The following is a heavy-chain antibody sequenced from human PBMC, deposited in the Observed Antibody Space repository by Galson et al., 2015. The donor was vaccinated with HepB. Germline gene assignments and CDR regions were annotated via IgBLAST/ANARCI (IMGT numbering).Heavy chain of an antibody. V-gene: IGHV1-69*13. CDR2: IVPTFGIA. D-gene: IGHD4-23*01. J-gene: IGHJ6*02. Sequence: SVKVSCKAAGGTFSKYAFSWVRQAPGQGLEWVGGIVPTFGIAIYAQKFQGSVTITADEPTRTVHMELSSLRSDDTAVYYCARDRVGGYGGNLQFYYYGMDVWGRGTTVTVSS. CDR1: GGTFSKYA. CDR3: ARDRVGGYGGNLQFYYYGMDV.